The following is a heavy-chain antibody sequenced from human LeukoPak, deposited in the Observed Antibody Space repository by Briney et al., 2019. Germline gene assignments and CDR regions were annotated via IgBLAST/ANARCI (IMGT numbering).Heavy chain of an antibody. J-gene: IGHJ4*02. CDR3: AREGIGDGYNLGY. D-gene: IGHD5-24*01. Sequence: SETLSLTCAVYGGSFSGYYWSWIRQPPGKGLEWIGEINHSGSTNYNPSLKSRVTISVDTSKNQFSLKLSSVTAADTAVYYCAREGIGDGYNLGYWGQGTLVTVSS. CDR1: GGSFSGYY. V-gene: IGHV4-34*01. CDR2: INHSGST.